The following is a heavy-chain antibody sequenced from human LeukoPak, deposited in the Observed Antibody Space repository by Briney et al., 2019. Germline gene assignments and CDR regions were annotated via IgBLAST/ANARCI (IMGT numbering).Heavy chain of an antibody. CDR1: GFTFGDYA. V-gene: IGHV3-49*04. Sequence: GGSLRLSCTASGFTFGDYAMSWVRQAPGKGLEWVGFIRSKAYGGTTEYAAPVKGRFTISRDDSKSIAYLQMNSLKTEDTAVYYCTRDGLTIFGVVTPVGIFDYWGQGTLVTVSS. D-gene: IGHD3-3*01. J-gene: IGHJ4*02. CDR3: TRDGLTIFGVVTPVGIFDY. CDR2: IRSKAYGGTT.